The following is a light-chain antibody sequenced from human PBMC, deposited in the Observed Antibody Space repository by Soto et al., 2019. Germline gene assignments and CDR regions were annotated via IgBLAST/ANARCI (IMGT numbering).Light chain of an antibody. CDR3: QQYDNWPYT. CDR2: DAS. Sequence: ERVMTQSPDTLSVSPGERATLSCRASQSVSSSLAWYQQKPGQAPRLLIYDASTRATGIPARFSGSGSGTEFTLTISSLQSEDFAVYYCQQYDNWPYTFGQGTKLEIK. CDR1: QSVSSS. J-gene: IGKJ2*01. V-gene: IGKV3-15*01.